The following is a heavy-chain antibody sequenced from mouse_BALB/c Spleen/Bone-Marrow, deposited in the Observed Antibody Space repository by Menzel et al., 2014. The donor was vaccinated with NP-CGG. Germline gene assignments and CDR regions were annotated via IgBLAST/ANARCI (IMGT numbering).Heavy chain of an antibody. V-gene: IGHV1S137*01. CDR3: ARDAMDY. Sequence: QVQLQQSEAELVRPGVSVKISCKGSGYTFTDYAMHWVKQSHAKSLEWIGVISTYYGDASYNQKFKGKATMTVDKSSSTAYMELARLTSQDSAIYYCARDAMDYWGQGTSVTVS. CDR2: ISTYYGDA. J-gene: IGHJ4*01. CDR1: GYTFTDYA.